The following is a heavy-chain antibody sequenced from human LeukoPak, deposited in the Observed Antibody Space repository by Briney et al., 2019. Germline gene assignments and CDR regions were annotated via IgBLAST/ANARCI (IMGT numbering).Heavy chain of an antibody. V-gene: IGHV7-4-1*02. CDR3: ARDGQRGQQWLILGDAFDI. Sequence: ASVKVSCEASGYTFTNYAMNWVRQTPGQGLEWMGWINTNTGNPTYAQGFTGRFVFSLDTSVSTAYLQISSLKAEDTAVYYCARDGQRGQQWLILGDAFDIWGQGTMVTVSS. CDR1: GYTFTNYA. J-gene: IGHJ3*02. D-gene: IGHD6-19*01. CDR2: INTNTGNP.